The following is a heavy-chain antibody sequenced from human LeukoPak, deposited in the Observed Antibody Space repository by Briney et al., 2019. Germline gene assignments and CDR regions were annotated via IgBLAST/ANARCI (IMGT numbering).Heavy chain of an antibody. V-gene: IGHV4-39*01. CDR1: GDSVSRSDSY. J-gene: IGHJ1*01. CDR3: GSRLHYDSRGYLE. Sequence: SETLSLTFTLFGDSVSRSDSYWDWIRQPPGKGLERIGTIYYRGRTYYSPSLKSRVTLHVDMSNNQFSLTRSSGTAADTALYFCGSRLHYDSRGYLEWGQGTLVTVS. CDR2: IYYRGRT. D-gene: IGHD3-22*01.